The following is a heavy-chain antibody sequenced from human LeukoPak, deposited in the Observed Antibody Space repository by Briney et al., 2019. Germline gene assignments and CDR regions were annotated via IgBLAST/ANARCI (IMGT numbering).Heavy chain of an antibody. V-gene: IGHV3-33*01. Sequence: GGSLRLSCPASGFTFSSYGMHWVRQAPGKGLHWVAMIWYDGSNMYYADSVKGRFTISRDNSKNTVFLQMNSLRAEDTGVYYCARGGCARSSCYDNWGQGTLVTVSS. D-gene: IGHD6-13*01. CDR3: ARGGCARSSCYDN. CDR1: GFTFSSYG. J-gene: IGHJ4*02. CDR2: IWYDGSNM.